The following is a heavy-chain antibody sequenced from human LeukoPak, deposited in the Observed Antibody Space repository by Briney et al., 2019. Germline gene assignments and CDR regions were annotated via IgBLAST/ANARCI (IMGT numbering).Heavy chain of an antibody. D-gene: IGHD6-19*01. CDR3: ARAHRHYSSGWHYCYYYYMDV. V-gene: IGHV4-61*01. CDR1: GGSVSNGSYY. Sequence: PSETLSLTCTVSGGSVSNGSYYWSWIRQPPGKGLEWIGYIYYSGSTNYNPSLKSRVTISVDTSKNQFSLKLSSVTAADTAVYYCARAHRHYSSGWHYCYYYYMDVWGKGTTVTVSS. J-gene: IGHJ6*03. CDR2: IYYSGST.